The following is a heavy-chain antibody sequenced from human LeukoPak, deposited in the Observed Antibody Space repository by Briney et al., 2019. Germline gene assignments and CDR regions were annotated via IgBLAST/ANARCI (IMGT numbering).Heavy chain of an antibody. CDR1: GGSIRSSYYY. CDR2: IYYSGST. J-gene: IGHJ2*01. CDR3: ARMIAAAGTEYFDL. D-gene: IGHD6-13*01. V-gene: IGHV4-39*07. Sequence: KASETLSLTCTVSGGSIRSSYYYWGWIRQPPGKGLEWIGSIYYSGSTYYNPSLKSRVTISVDTSKNQFSLKVNSVTTADTAVYYCARMIAAAGTEYFDLWGRGTLVTVSS.